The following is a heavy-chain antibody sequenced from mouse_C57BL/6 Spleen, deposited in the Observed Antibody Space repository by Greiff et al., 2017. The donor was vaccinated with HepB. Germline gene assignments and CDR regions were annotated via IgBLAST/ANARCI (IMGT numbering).Heavy chain of an antibody. CDR2: ISDGGSYT. D-gene: IGHD1-1*01. V-gene: IGHV5-4*01. CDR1: GFTFSSYA. J-gene: IGHJ1*03. Sequence: EVKVVESGGGLVKPGGSLKLSCAASGFTFSSYAMSWVRQTPEKRLEWVATISDGGSYTYYPDNVKGRFTISRDNAKNNLYLQMSHLKSEDTAMYYGAREGNITTVVYWYFDVWGTGTTVTVSS. CDR3: AREGNITTVVYWYFDV.